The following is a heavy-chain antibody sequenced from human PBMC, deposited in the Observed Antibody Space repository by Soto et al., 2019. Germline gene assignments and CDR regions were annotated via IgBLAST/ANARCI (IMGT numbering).Heavy chain of an antibody. J-gene: IGHJ4*02. V-gene: IGHV2-5*02. CDR2: IYWDDDK. Sequence: QITLNESGPTVVKPTETLTLICTFSGFSLTTTGVGVRWVHHSPGNAPDWLVCIYWDDDKRYSTSLKSRLTITKDTSKNQVVLTMANVDPADTATYYCAHRVLRAVFGLVTTTAIYFDFWGQGTPVVVSS. CDR1: GFSLTTTGVG. CDR3: AHRVLRAVFGLVTTTAIYFDF. D-gene: IGHD3-3*01.